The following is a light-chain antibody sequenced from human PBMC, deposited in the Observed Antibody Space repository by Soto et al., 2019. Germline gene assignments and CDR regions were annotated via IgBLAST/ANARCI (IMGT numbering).Light chain of an antibody. Sequence: DIQMTQSPSSLAASVGARVTITCRASQSISTYLNWYQQKPGKAPKVLIFDASRLQSGVASRFSGSGSGTDFTLTISSLQPEDSATYYCRQSDSAPWTFGQGTKVQVK. J-gene: IGKJ1*01. V-gene: IGKV1-39*01. CDR2: DAS. CDR1: QSISTY. CDR3: RQSDSAPWT.